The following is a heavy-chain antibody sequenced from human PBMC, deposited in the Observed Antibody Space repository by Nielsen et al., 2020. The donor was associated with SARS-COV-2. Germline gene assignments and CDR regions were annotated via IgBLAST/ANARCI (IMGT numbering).Heavy chain of an antibody. Sequence: SVQVSCKASGYTFISYDINWVRQATGQGLEWMGWMNPNSGNTGYAQKFQGRVTMTRNNSISTAYMELSSLRSEDTAVYYCARGRRDRSLTTVPPYYFDYWGQGTLVTVSS. CDR3: ARGRRDRSLTTVPPYYFDY. D-gene: IGHD4-17*01. CDR2: MNPNSGNT. CDR1: GYTFISYD. J-gene: IGHJ4*02. V-gene: IGHV1-8*01.